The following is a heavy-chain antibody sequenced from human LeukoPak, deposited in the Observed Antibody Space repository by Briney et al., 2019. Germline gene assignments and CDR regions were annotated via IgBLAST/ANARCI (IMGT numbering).Heavy chain of an antibody. CDR1: GFTFSHYG. V-gene: IGHV3-33*06. CDR3: AKDAQRGFDYSNSLQS. CDR2: IWSDATNM. Sequence: GGSLRLSCATSGFTFSHYGMHWVRQAPGKGLEWVAVIWSDATNMYYGDSVKGRFIISRDNPKNTIYLQMNSLRVEDTAVYYCAKDAQRGFDYSNSLQSWGQGTLVTVSS. D-gene: IGHD4-11*01. J-gene: IGHJ5*02.